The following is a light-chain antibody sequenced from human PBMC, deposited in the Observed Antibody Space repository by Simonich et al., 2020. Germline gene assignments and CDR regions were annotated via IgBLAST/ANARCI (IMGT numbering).Light chain of an antibody. CDR1: QSVRSN. J-gene: IGKJ1*01. V-gene: IGKV3-15*01. CDR2: GAS. CDR3: QQYNNWPRRT. Sequence: EIVMTQSPAPLSVSPGERATLSCGASQSVRSNLAWYQQKPGQAPRLLIYGASTRATGIPARFSGSGSGTEFTLTISSMQSEDFAVYYCQQYNNWPRRTFGQGTKVEIK.